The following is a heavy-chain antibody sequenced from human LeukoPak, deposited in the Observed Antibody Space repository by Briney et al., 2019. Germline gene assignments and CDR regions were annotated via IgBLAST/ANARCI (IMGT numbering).Heavy chain of an antibody. V-gene: IGHV3-49*04. J-gene: IGHJ4*02. Sequence: GGSLRLSCAASGFTFSSYGMNWVRPAPGKGLEWVGFIRSKAFGGTTEYAASVKGRFTISRDDSKSIAYLQMNSLKTEDTAVYYCTRDIGPVTGTTWYFDFWGQGTLVTVSS. CDR2: IRSKAFGGTT. CDR1: GFTFSSYG. D-gene: IGHD1-20*01. CDR3: TRDIGPVTGTTWYFDF.